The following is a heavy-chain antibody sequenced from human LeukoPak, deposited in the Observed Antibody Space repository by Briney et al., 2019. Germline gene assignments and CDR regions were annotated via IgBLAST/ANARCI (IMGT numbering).Heavy chain of an antibody. Sequence: GSLRLSCTASGFTFGDYAMTWFRQAPGKGLEWVGFIRSRAYGGTTECAASVKGRFTISRDDSKSIAYLQMNGLKTEDTAVYYCARDRVGCTGGSCYFGYWGQGTLVTVSP. V-gene: IGHV3-49*03. D-gene: IGHD2-8*02. CDR1: GFTFGDYA. CDR2: IRSRAYGGTT. CDR3: ARDRVGCTGGSCYFGY. J-gene: IGHJ4*02.